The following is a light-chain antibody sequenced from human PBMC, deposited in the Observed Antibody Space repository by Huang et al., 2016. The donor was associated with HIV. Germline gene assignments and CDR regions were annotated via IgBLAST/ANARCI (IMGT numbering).Light chain of an antibody. J-gene: IGKJ2*01. CDR3: QQYDSYPYT. CDR1: QGVSFW. CDR2: EAT. V-gene: IGKV1-5*03. Sequence: DIQMTQSPSTLSASVGDKFTITCRASQGVSFWLAWYQQKLGEAPKRLIYEATTLQSGVPSRFSGSESGTEFTLTISSLQPDDIATYYCQQYDSYPYTFGQGTKLEIK.